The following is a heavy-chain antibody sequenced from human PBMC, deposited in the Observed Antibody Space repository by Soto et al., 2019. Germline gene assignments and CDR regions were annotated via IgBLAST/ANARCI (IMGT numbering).Heavy chain of an antibody. Sequence: QVQLVESGGGVVQPGRSLRLSCAASGFTFSSYGMHWVRQAPGKGLEWVAVISYDGSNKYYADSVKGRFTISRDNSKNTLYLQMNSLRAEDTAVYYRAKDRLGGVKLTTVIYYGMDVWGQGTTVTVSS. CDR2: ISYDGSNK. CDR3: AKDRLGGVKLTTVIYYGMDV. V-gene: IGHV3-30*18. D-gene: IGHD4-17*01. CDR1: GFTFSSYG. J-gene: IGHJ6*02.